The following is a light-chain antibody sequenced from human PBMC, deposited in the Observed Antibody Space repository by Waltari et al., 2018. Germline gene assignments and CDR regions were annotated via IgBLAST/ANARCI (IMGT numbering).Light chain of an antibody. V-gene: IGLV1-47*01. J-gene: IGLJ1*01. CDR1: YSNVGNDN. CDR2: NND. CDR3: AAWDGSLSGYV. Sequence: QSVLTQPPSASATPGQRVTISCSGSYSNVGNDNVSWYQQLPGTAPRLLIYNNDVRPSGVSDRFSGSKSGTSAFLAISGLRSEDEADYYCAAWDGSLSGYVFGIGTKVTVL.